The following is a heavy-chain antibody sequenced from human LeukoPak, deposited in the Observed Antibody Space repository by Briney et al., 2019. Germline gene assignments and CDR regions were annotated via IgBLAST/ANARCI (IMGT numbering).Heavy chain of an antibody. CDR2: IYYSGNT. Sequence: SEALSLTCTVSSGSITNYYWSWIRQPPGKGLEWIGFIYYSGNTNYNPSLKSRVTMSVDTSKNQFSLKLSSVTAADTAVYYCARDRYDYVWGRGFDYWGQGTLVTVSS. CDR1: SGSITNYY. D-gene: IGHD3-16*01. V-gene: IGHV4-59*12. CDR3: ARDRYDYVWGRGFDY. J-gene: IGHJ4*02.